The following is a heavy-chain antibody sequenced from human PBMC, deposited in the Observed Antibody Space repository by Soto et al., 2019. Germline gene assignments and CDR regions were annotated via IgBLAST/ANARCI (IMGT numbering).Heavy chain of an antibody. CDR3: AWKEYYYGMDV. V-gene: IGHV1-69*06. Sequence: SVKVSCKASGGTFSSYAISWVRQAPGQGLEWMGGIIPIFGTANYAQKFQGGVTITADKSTSTAYMELSSLRSEDTAVYYCAWKEYYYGMDVWGQGTTVTVSS. D-gene: IGHD1-1*01. J-gene: IGHJ6*02. CDR2: IIPIFGTA. CDR1: GGTFSSYA.